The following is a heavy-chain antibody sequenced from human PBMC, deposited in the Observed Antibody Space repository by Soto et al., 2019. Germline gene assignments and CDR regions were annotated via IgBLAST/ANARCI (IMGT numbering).Heavy chain of an antibody. D-gene: IGHD5-12*01. J-gene: IGHJ6*03. CDR2: MNPNSGNT. V-gene: IGHV1-8*01. CDR1: GYTFTSYD. CDR3: ATTYCGYDQYYYYMDV. Sequence: GASVKVSCKASGYTFTSYDINWVRQATGQGLEWMGWMNPNSGNTGYAQKFQGRVTMTRNTSISTAYMELSSLRSEDTAVYYCATTYCGYDQYYYYMDVWGKGTTVTVSS.